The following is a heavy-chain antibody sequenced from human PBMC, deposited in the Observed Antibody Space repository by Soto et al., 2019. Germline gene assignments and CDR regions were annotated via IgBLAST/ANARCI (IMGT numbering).Heavy chain of an antibody. CDR1: GFSLSTSGVG. Sequence: SGPTLVNPTQTLTLTCTFSGFSLSTSGVGVGWIRQPPGKALEWLALIYWDDDKRYSPSLKSRLTVTKDTSKNQVVLTMTNMDPVDTATYYCAHRRNTVTLLYYYYYYMDVWGKGTTVTVSS. D-gene: IGHD4-17*01. V-gene: IGHV2-5*02. CDR2: IYWDDDK. J-gene: IGHJ6*03. CDR3: AHRRNTVTLLYYYYYYMDV.